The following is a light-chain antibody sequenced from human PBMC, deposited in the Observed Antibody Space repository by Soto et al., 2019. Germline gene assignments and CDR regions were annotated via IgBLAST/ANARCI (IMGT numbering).Light chain of an antibody. CDR2: ELK. CDR3: SSYTSSTTVV. V-gene: IGLV2-14*03. J-gene: IGLJ2*01. CDR1: SSDVGGYNY. Sequence: QSALTQPASVSGSPGQSITISCTGTSSDVGGYNYVSWYQQHPGKAPKLIIYELKYRPSGVSYRFSASKSGNTASLTISGLQAEDEAHYYCSSYTSSTTVVFGGGTQLTVL.